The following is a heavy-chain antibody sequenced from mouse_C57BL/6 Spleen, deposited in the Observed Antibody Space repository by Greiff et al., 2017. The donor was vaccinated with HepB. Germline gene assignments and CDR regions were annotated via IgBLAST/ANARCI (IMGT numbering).Heavy chain of an antibody. CDR3: ARDWDWDGDVYYAIDY. Sequence: EVQLVESGGGLVKPGGSLKLSCAASGFTFSSYAMSWVRQTPDKRLEWVATISDGGSYTYFPDNVKGRFTISGDNAKDNLYLQMSHLKSEDTAMDYCARDWDWDGDVYYAIDYWGQGTSVTVAS. CDR2: ISDGGSYT. D-gene: IGHD4-1*01. J-gene: IGHJ4*01. V-gene: IGHV5-4*01. CDR1: GFTFSSYA.